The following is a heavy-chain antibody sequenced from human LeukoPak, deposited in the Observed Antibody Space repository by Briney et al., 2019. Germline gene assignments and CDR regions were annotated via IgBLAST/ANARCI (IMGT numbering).Heavy chain of an antibody. Sequence: GGSLRLSCAASGFTFRTYGMHWVRQAPGKGLEWVAVISYDGSNKYYADSVKGRFTISRDNSKNTLYLQVNSLRAEDTAVYYCARPYSGSYYWGMDVWGQGTTVTVSS. CDR3: ARPYSGSYYWGMDV. CDR2: ISYDGSNK. V-gene: IGHV3-30*03. J-gene: IGHJ6*02. D-gene: IGHD1-26*01. CDR1: GFTFRTYG.